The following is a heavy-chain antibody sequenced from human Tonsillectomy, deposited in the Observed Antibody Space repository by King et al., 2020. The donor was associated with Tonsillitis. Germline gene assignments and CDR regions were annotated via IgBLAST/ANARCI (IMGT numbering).Heavy chain of an antibody. D-gene: IGHD4-17*01. CDR3: AKEYYADFPFWAFYI. V-gene: IGHV3-30*02. Sequence: VQLVESGGGVVQPGGSLRLSCAASGFTLRNYGMHWARQAPGKGLEWVAFIRYDGSNEYYPDSVKGRFTISRDNSKNTLYLQLSSLRPEDTAVYYCAKEYYADFPFWAFYIWGHGTTVIVSS. CDR2: IRYDGSNE. J-gene: IGHJ3*02. CDR1: GFTLRNYG.